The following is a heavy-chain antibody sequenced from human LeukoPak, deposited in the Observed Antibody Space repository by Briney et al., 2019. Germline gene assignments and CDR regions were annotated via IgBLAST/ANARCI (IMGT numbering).Heavy chain of an antibody. CDR3: AKVPGYSYGNLDY. CDR1: GFTFSSYG. CDR2: ISYDGSNK. Sequence: RSGGSLRLSCAASGFTFSSYGMHWVRQAPGKGLEWVAVISYDGSNKYYADSVKDRFTISRDNSKNTLYLQMNSLRAEDTAVYYCAKVPGYSYGNLDYWGQGTLVTVSS. V-gene: IGHV3-30*18. J-gene: IGHJ4*02. D-gene: IGHD5-18*01.